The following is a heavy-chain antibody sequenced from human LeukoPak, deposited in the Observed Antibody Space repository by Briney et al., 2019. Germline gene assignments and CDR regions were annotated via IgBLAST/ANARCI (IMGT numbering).Heavy chain of an antibody. Sequence: GGSLRLSCAASGFTFSRYSMNWVRQAPGKGLEWVSSITSSSTYIYYADSVKGRFTISRDNAKNSLYLQMNSLRAEDTAVYYCARDDGGYCSSTSCYLGWIDPWGQGTLVTVSS. D-gene: IGHD2-2*03. CDR2: ITSSSTYI. CDR1: GFTFSRYS. V-gene: IGHV3-21*06. J-gene: IGHJ5*02. CDR3: ARDDGGYCSSTSCYLGWIDP.